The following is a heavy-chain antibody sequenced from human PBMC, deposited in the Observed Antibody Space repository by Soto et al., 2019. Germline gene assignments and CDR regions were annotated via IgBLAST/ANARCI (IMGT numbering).Heavy chain of an antibody. CDR3: AKTYFYDSTGHFDY. J-gene: IGHJ4*02. V-gene: IGHV3-30*18. Sequence: LRLSCAASGFIFSSYGMHWVRQAPGKGLEWLAVISYDGSNKYYAESVKGRFTISRDNSKNTLYLQMNSLRAEDTAVYYCAKTYFYDSTGHFDYWGQGTLVTVSS. D-gene: IGHD3-22*01. CDR2: ISYDGSNK. CDR1: GFIFSSYG.